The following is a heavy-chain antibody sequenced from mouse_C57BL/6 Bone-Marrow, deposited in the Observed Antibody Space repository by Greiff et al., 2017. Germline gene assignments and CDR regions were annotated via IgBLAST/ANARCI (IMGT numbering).Heavy chain of an antibody. CDR1: GYTFTSYW. Sequence: QVQLQQPGAELVKPGASVKMSCKASGYTFTSYWITWVKQRPGQGLEWIGDIYPGSGSTNYNEKFKSKATLTVDTSSSTAYMQLSSLTSEDSAVYYCLMARQLRHGDYYAMDYWGQGTSVTVSS. D-gene: IGHD3-2*02. CDR2: IYPGSGST. V-gene: IGHV1-55*01. CDR3: LMARQLRHGDYYAMDY. J-gene: IGHJ4*01.